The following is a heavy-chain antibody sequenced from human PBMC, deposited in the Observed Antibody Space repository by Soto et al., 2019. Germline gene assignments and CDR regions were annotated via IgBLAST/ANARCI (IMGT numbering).Heavy chain of an antibody. D-gene: IGHD6-13*01. V-gene: IGHV1-2*04. CDR2: INPNSGGT. J-gene: IGHJ6*02. Sequence: GASVKVSCKASGYTFTGYYMHWVRQAPGQGLEWMGWINPNSGGTNYAQKFQGWVTMTRDTSISTAYMELSRLRSDDTAVYYCARVSSSSYNSPYGMDVWGQGTTVTVSS. CDR1: GYTFTGYY. CDR3: ARVSSSSYNSPYGMDV.